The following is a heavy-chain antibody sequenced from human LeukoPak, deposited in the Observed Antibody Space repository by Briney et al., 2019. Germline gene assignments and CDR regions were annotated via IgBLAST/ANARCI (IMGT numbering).Heavy chain of an antibody. D-gene: IGHD1-26*01. Sequence: GGSLRLPCAASGFTFSSHAMSWVRRAPGKGLEWVSGLIENGATTYYADSVKGRFTISRDNSRNTMYLQMSSLRVEDTAVYYCVKDYQVGNSPAFGDYWGQGTLVTISS. CDR2: LIENGATT. V-gene: IGHV3-23*01. J-gene: IGHJ4*02. CDR1: GFTFSSHA. CDR3: VKDYQVGNSPAFGDY.